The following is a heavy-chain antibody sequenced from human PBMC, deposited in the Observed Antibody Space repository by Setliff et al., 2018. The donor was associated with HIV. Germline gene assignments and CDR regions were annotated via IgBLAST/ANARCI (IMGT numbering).Heavy chain of an antibody. J-gene: IGHJ3*02. CDR2: FYSGGST. CDR3: ARDSSDYYSGAFDI. CDR1: GFTFSSYS. D-gene: IGHD4-17*01. V-gene: IGHV3-66*01. Sequence: GGSLRLSCAASGFTFSSYSMNWVRQVAGKGLEWVSVFYSGGSTYYAGSVKGRFTISRDNSKNTLYLQMNRLRAEDTAVYYCARDSSDYYSGAFDIWGQGTMVTVSS.